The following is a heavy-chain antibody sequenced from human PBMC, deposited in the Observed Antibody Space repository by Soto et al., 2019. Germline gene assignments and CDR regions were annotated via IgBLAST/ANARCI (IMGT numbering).Heavy chain of an antibody. CDR2: INPDAGAT. CDR3: ARGDIVLVPASDGNWFDP. Sequence: QVQLVQSGAEVKKPGASVTVSCKASAYSFTTYHIHWVRQAPVQGLEWMGLINPDAGATNYAQRFQGRLRLTRDTSTSTVYMELRSLRFDDTAVYYCARGDIVLVPASDGNWFDPWGQGTLVTVSS. CDR1: AYSFTTYH. J-gene: IGHJ5*02. V-gene: IGHV1-46*01. D-gene: IGHD2-2*01.